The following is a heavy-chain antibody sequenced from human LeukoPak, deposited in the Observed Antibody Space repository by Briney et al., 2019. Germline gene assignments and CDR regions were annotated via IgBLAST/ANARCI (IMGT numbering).Heavy chain of an antibody. J-gene: IGHJ4*02. CDR1: GLTVNSNY. D-gene: IGHD5-24*01. CDR2: IYSGGTT. V-gene: IGHV3-53*01. CDR3: AKALLVRNGYNYSPNYFDY. Sequence: GGSLRLSCAASGLTVNSNYMNWVRQAPGKGLQWVSVIYSGGTTYYADSVKGRFTISRDNSKNTLYLQMNSLRAEDTAVYYCAKALLVRNGYNYSPNYFDYWGQGTLVTVSS.